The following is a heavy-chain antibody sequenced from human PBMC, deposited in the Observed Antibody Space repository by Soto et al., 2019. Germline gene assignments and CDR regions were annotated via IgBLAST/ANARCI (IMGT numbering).Heavy chain of an antibody. CDR3: AKGPTIFGVVITYSYYYGFDV. J-gene: IGHJ6*02. CDR1: GFIISNYA. CDR2: ISGSGGST. Sequence: PGGSLRLSCAACGFIISNYALSWVRQAPGKGLEWVSAISGSGGSTYYADSVKGRFTISRDSSKNTLYLQMNNLRAEDTAVYYCAKGPTIFGVVITYSYYYGFDVCGQGTTVTVSS. D-gene: IGHD3-3*01. V-gene: IGHV3-23*01.